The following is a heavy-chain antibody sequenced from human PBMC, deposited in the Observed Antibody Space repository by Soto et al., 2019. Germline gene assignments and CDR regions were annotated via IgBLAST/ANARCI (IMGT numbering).Heavy chain of an antibody. Sequence: GESLKISCKGSGYSFTSYWIGWVRQMPGKGLEWMGIIYPGDSDTRYSPSFQGQVTISADKSISTAYLQWSSLKASDTAMYYCARHPEYSSSGKLLGWFDLWGQGTLVTVSS. CDR1: GYSFTSYW. CDR3: ARHPEYSSSGKLLGWFDL. V-gene: IGHV5-51*01. CDR2: IYPGDSDT. D-gene: IGHD6-6*01. J-gene: IGHJ5*02.